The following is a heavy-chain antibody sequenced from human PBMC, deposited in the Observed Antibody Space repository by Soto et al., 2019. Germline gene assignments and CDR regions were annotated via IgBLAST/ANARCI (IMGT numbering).Heavy chain of an antibody. CDR1: GCTFSSYA. CDR2: IIPIFGTA. J-gene: IGHJ5*02. Sequence: ASVKVSCKASGCTFSSYAISWVRQAPGQGLEWMGGIIPIFGTANYAQKFQGRVTITADESTSTAYMELSRLRSEDTAVYYCARAPSYYGSGSYNWFEPWGQGTLVTVSS. D-gene: IGHD3-10*01. CDR3: ARAPSYYGSGSYNWFEP. V-gene: IGHV1-69*13.